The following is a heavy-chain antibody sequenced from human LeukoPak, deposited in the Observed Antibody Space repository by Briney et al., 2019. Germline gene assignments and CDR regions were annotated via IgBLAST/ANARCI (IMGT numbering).Heavy chain of an antibody. V-gene: IGHV3-23*01. D-gene: IGHD3-22*01. CDR1: GFRLRNLA. Sequence: GESMPLSCSPSGFRLRNLAMGWVRQAPGKGLGWVSSITNGGGNTVYAGSVKGRSTFARHNSKHTLFLKVHSLRATHTAIYECAKGHSRGYYAPIDWWGQGTPVTVSS. J-gene: IGHJ4*02. CDR2: ITNGGGNT. CDR3: AKGHSRGYYAPIDW.